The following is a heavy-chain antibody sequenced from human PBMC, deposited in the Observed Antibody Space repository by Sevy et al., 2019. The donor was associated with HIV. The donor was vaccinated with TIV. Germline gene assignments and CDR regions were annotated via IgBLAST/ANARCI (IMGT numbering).Heavy chain of an antibody. Sequence: GESLKISCAASGFTFSSYWMTWVRQAPGKGLEWVATLKQDGSEKYYVDSVKGRFTISRDNAKNSLYLQMNSLRAEDTAVYYCVRGGGGGYSYSLDCWGQGTLVTVSS. J-gene: IGHJ4*02. CDR2: LKQDGSEK. D-gene: IGHD5-18*01. CDR1: GFTFSSYW. V-gene: IGHV3-7*01. CDR3: VRGGGGGYSYSLDC.